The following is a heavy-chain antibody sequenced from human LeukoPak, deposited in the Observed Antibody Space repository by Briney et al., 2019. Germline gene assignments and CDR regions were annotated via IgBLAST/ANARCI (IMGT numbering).Heavy chain of an antibody. CDR1: GGSFSGYY. D-gene: IGHD2-2*02. Sequence: SSETLSLSCAVYGGSFSGYYWSWIRQPPGKGLEWIGEINHSGSTNYNPSLKSRITISQDTSKNQFSLRLTSVTAADTAVYYCALKDPIQTSNWFDPWGQGTLVTVSS. V-gene: IGHV4-34*01. CDR3: ALKDPIQTSNWFDP. CDR2: INHSGST. J-gene: IGHJ5*02.